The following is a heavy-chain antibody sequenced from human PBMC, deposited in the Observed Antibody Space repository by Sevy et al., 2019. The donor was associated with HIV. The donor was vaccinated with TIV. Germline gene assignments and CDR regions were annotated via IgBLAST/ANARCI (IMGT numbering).Heavy chain of an antibody. D-gene: IGHD2-2*01. V-gene: IGHV3-23*01. CDR2: ISGSGDST. CDR1: GFTFSNYA. Sequence: GGSLRLSCAASGFTFSNYAINWVRQAPGKGLEWVSRISGSGDSTFYADSVKGRFTISRDNSKNTVHLQMNSLRVEDTAVYYCAKFVVPADIDPFYYYAYGMDVWGQGTTVTVSS. J-gene: IGHJ6*02. CDR3: AKFVVPADIDPFYYYAYGMDV.